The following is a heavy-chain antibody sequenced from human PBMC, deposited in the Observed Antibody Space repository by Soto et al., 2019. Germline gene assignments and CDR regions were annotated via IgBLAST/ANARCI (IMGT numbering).Heavy chain of an antibody. V-gene: IGHV2-26*01. Sequence: QVTLKESGPVLVKPTETLTLTCTVSGFSLSNARMGVSWIRQPPGKALEWLAHIFSNDEKSYSTSLKSRLTISKDASKSPVVLTMTNMDPVDTATYYCARTDYYDNWFDPWGQGTLVTVSS. J-gene: IGHJ5*02. CDR2: IFSNDEK. D-gene: IGHD3-22*01. CDR3: ARTDYYDNWFDP. CDR1: GFSLSNARMG.